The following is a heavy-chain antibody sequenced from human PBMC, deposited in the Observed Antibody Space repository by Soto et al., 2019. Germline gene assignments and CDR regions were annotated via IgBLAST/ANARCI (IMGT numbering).Heavy chain of an antibody. V-gene: IGHV1-3*01. CDR1: GYSFITNA. J-gene: IGHJ6*02. D-gene: IGHD3-10*01. Sequence: GASVKVSCKTSGYSFITNAMHWVRQAPGQRLEWLGWIKPGTGTTKYSQKFQGRVNITRDTSASTAYLELSSVTAADTAVYYCARAYGSGSSYNNHYYYGMDVWGQGTTVTVSS. CDR2: IKPGTGTT. CDR3: ARAYGSGSSYNNHYYYGMDV.